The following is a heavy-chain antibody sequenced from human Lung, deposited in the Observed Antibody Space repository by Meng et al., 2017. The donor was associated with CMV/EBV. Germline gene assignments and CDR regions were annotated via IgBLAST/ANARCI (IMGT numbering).Heavy chain of an antibody. V-gene: IGHV4-39*01. CDR1: GGSISSSSYY. CDR2: IYYSGST. J-gene: IGHJ5*02. CDR3: ARTSSSGLTPFYP. Sequence: SXTXSLXCTVSGGSISSSSYYWGWIRQPPGKGLEWIGSIYYSGSTYYNPSLKSRVTISVDTSKNQFSLKLSSVTAADTAVYYCARTSSSGLTPFYPWGQGTLVTVSS. D-gene: IGHD6-19*01.